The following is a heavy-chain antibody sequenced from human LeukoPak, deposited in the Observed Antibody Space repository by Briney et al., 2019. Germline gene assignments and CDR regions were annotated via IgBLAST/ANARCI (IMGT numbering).Heavy chain of an antibody. CDR2: ISSSSSYI. CDR1: GFTVSGYG. Sequence: GGSLRLSCAASGFTVSGYGMTWVSQAPGKGLEWVSSISSSSSYIYIADSFKGRFTISRDNAKNSLYLQMNSLKAEDTAVYYCARDLILADNGGSSAHDYWGQGILVTVSS. V-gene: IGHV3-21*01. CDR3: ARDLILADNGGSSAHDY. J-gene: IGHJ4*02. D-gene: IGHD2-15*01.